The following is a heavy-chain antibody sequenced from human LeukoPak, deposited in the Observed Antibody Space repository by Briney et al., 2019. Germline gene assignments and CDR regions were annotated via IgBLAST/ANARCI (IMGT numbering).Heavy chain of an antibody. D-gene: IGHD3-22*01. V-gene: IGHV3-53*01. Sequence: GGSLRLSRAGSGFTFSTYAMHWGRQTPGKGLEWVSIIYRGGTTHYADSVKGRFTISRDNSKNTVYLQMNSLRAKDTAVYYCARGLNTYDSSGFYLFWGQGTLVTVSS. CDR2: IYRGGTT. J-gene: IGHJ4*02. CDR3: ARGLNTYDSSGFYLF. CDR1: GFTFSTYA.